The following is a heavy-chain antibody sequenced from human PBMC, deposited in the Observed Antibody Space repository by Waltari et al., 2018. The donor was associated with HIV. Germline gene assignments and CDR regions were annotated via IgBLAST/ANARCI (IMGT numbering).Heavy chain of an antibody. CDR2: ISSSGNFK. CDR3: ARDSRGSTWSLNWFDP. Sequence: EVQLVESGGGPVKPGESLRLSCATSGFIFNSYSMNWVRQAPGKGPEWVSSISSSGNFKHYADSVKGRFTISRDNAENSLYLQMNGLRAEDTAIYYCARDSRGSTWSLNWFDPWGQGTLVTVSS. J-gene: IGHJ5*02. CDR1: GFIFNSYS. V-gene: IGHV3-21*02. D-gene: IGHD6-6*01.